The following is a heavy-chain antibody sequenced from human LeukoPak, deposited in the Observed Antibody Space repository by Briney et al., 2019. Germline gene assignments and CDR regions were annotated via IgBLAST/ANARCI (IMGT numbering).Heavy chain of an antibody. CDR2: INHSGST. J-gene: IGHJ3*02. CDR3: ASHTSWLPDAFDI. D-gene: IGHD2-2*01. V-gene: IGHV4-34*01. CDR1: GGSFSGYY. Sequence: SETLSLTCAVYGGSFSGYYWSWIRQPPGKGLEWIGEINHSGSTNYNPSLKSRVTISVDTSKNQFSLKLSSVTAADTAVYYCASHTSWLPDAFDIWGQGTMVTVSS.